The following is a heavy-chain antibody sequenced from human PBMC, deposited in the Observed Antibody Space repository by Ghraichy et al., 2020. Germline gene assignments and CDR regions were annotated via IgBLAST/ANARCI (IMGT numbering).Heavy chain of an antibody. D-gene: IGHD3-10*01. J-gene: IGHJ4*02. CDR3: ARDPPRLWFGDLWQRIDY. V-gene: IGHV4-4*07. CDR1: GGSISSYY. CDR2: IYTSGST. Sequence: SETLSLTCTVSGGSISSYYWSWIRQPAGKGLEWIGRIYTSGSTNYNPSLKSRVTMSVDTSKNQFSLKLSSVTAADTAVYYCARDPPRLWFGDLWQRIDYWGQGTLVTVSS.